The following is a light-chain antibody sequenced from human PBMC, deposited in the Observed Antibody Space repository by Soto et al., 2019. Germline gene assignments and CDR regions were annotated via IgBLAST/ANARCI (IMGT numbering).Light chain of an antibody. CDR1: QSVSSSY. CDR2: GAS. V-gene: IGKV3-20*01. J-gene: IGKJ5*01. Sequence: EIVLTQSPGTLSLSPGERATLSCRASQSVSSSYLAWYQQKPGQAPRLLIYGASSRATGIPDRFSGSGSGTAFTPTISSLEPEDFAVYYCQQYGCFPFGQGTRLEMK. CDR3: QQYGCFP.